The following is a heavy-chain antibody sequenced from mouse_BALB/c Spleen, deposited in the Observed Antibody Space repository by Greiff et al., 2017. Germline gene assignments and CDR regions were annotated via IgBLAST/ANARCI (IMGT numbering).Heavy chain of an antibody. CDR2: IDPANGNT. CDR1: GFNIKDTY. Sequence: EVQLQQSGAELVKPGASVKLSCTASGFNIKDTYMHWVKQRPEQGLEWIGRIDPANGNTKYDPKFQGKATITADTSSHTAYLQLSSLTSEDTAVYYCARWGITTAPAYWGQGTLVTVSA. V-gene: IGHV14-3*02. J-gene: IGHJ3*01. D-gene: IGHD1-2*01. CDR3: ARWGITTAPAY.